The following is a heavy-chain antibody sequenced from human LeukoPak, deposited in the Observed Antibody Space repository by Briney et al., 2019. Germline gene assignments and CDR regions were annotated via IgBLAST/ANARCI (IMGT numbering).Heavy chain of an antibody. V-gene: IGHV4-59*01. CDR3: ARQGSGGRAFDI. D-gene: IGHD1-26*01. Sequence: PSETLSLTCTVSDASISGYYWSWIRQPPGKGLEWIGSIHFSGSTNYNPSLRSRVTISVDTSKNQLSLKLSSVTAADTAVYYCARQGSGGRAFDIWGQGTMVTVSS. J-gene: IGHJ3*02. CDR2: IHFSGST. CDR1: DASISGYY.